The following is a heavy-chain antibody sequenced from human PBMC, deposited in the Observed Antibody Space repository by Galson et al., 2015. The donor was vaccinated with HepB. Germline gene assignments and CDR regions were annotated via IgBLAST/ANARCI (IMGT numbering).Heavy chain of an antibody. D-gene: IGHD3-10*01. Sequence: SVKVSCKASGYTFTSYAMHWVRQAPGQRLEWMGWINAGNGNTKYSQKFQGRVTITRDTSASTAYMELSSLRSEDTAVYYCARGPYGSGSYYNSGGGATNWFDPWGQGTLVTVSS. J-gene: IGHJ5*02. CDR1: GYTFTSYA. V-gene: IGHV1-3*01. CDR2: INAGNGNT. CDR3: ARGPYGSGSYYNSGGGATNWFDP.